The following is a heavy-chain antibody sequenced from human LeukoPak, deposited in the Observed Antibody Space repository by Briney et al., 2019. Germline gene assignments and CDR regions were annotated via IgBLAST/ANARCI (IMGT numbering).Heavy chain of an antibody. D-gene: IGHD2-15*01. J-gene: IGHJ1*01. CDR3: ASWYCSGDGCPAVGYFQH. CDR1: GFTVSSNY. CDR2: IYSGGNT. Sequence: GGSLRLSCAASGFTVSSNYMNWVRQAPGKGLEWVSVIYSGGNTYYADSVKGRFTISRDNPKNTLYLQMNSLRGEDTALYYCASWYCSGDGCPAVGYFQHWGQGTLVTVSS. V-gene: IGHV3-66*01.